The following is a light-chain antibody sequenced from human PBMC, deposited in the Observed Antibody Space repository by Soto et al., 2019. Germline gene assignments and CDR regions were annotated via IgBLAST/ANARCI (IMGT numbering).Light chain of an antibody. V-gene: IGLV1-40*01. CDR2: RNS. CDR1: SSNIGAGYD. Sequence: QSVLTQSPSVSGAPGQRVTISCTGSSSNIGAGYDVHWYQQLPGTAPKLLIYRNSNRPSGVPDRFSGSKSGTSGSLAITGLQAEDEADYYCQSYDSSLSGSVFGGGTKVTVL. CDR3: QSYDSSLSGSV. J-gene: IGLJ2*01.